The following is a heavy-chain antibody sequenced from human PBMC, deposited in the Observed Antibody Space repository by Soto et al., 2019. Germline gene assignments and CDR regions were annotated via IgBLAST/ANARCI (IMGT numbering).Heavy chain of an antibody. V-gene: IGHV4-39*01. D-gene: IGHD1-26*01. Sequence: SETLSLTCSVSGDSTSSNNYYWGWIRQPPGKGLEWIAYVYYSGSTYSNPSLRSRVTISVDTSKNQFSLKLSSVTAADTAVYYCARPYSMDVWGKGTTVTVSS. J-gene: IGHJ6*03. CDR2: VYYSGST. CDR3: ARPYSMDV. CDR1: GDSTSSNNYY.